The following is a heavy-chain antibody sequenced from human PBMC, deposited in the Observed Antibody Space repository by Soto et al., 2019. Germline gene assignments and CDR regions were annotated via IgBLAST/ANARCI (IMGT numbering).Heavy chain of an antibody. D-gene: IGHD2-15*01. CDR3: AKEGYCSGGSCYSAPTDY. CDR1: GFTFSSYA. J-gene: IGHJ4*02. CDR2: ISGSGGST. V-gene: IGHV3-23*01. Sequence: EVQLLESGGGLVQPGGSLRLSCADSGFTFSSYAMSWVRQAPGKGLEWVSAISGSGGSTYYADSVKGRFTISRDNSKNTLYLQMTSLRAEDTAVYYCAKEGYCSGGSCYSAPTDYWGQGTLVTVSS.